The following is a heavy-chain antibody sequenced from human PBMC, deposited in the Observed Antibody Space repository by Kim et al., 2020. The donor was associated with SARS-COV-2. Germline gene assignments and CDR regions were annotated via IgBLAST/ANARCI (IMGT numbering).Heavy chain of an antibody. CDR3: AIGGLRYFDWFGTTDAFDI. CDR1: GGSISSYY. Sequence: SETLSLTCTVSGGSISSYYWSWLRQPPGKGLEWIGYIYYSGSTNYNPSLTSRVTISVATSKNQFSLKLSSVTAADTAVYYCAIGGLRYFDWFGTTDAFDIWGQGTMVTVYS. V-gene: IGHV4-59*01. J-gene: IGHJ3*02. CDR2: IYYSGST. D-gene: IGHD3-9*01.